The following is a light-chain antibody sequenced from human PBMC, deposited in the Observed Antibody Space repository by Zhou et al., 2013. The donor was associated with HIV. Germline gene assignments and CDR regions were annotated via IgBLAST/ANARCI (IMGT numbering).Light chain of an antibody. CDR2: SAS. Sequence: RMTQSPSSISASTGDMITISCRASHSVNNYLAWFQVKPGKAPKLLIYSASSLHVGVPSRFGGSGSGTDFTLTISSLQPEDFATYYCQQFNSYPFTFGGGTKVEIK. J-gene: IGKJ4*01. V-gene: IGKV1-16*01. CDR1: HSVNNY. CDR3: QQFNSYPFT.